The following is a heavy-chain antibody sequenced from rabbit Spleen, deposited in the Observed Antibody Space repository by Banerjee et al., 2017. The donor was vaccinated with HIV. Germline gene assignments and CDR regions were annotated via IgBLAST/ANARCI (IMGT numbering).Heavy chain of an antibody. CDR2: IDPIFGRT. J-gene: IGHJ4*01. D-gene: IGHD2-1*01. Sequence: QSLEESGGGLVQPGGSLKLSCNASGFDFSSYGVTWVRQAPGQGMEWIGYIDPIFGRTYYASRFKGRFTISSHNAQNTLYLQLNCLTAADTATYFCVRDRANIGGDYGPFYFDLWGPGTLVTVS. CDR3: VRDRANIGGDYGPFYFDL. CDR1: GFDFSSYG. V-gene: IGHV1S7*01.